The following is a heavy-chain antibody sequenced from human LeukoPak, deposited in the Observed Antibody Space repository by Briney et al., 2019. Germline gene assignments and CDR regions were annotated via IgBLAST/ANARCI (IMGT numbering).Heavy chain of an antibody. V-gene: IGHV1-18*01. D-gene: IGHD1-26*01. CDR1: GYTFTSYG. Sequence: ASVKVSCKASGYTFTSYGISWVRQAPGQGLEWMGWISAYNGNTNYAQKLQGRVTMTTDTSTSTAYMELRSLRSDDTAVYYCARAGIGYSGSYYYYGMDVWGQGTTVTVSS. J-gene: IGHJ6*02. CDR2: ISAYNGNT. CDR3: ARAGIGYSGSYYYYGMDV.